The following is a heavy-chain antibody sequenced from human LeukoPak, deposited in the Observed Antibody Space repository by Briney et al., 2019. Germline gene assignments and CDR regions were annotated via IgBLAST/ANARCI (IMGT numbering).Heavy chain of an antibody. V-gene: IGHV4-59*01. J-gene: IGHJ6*02. CDR3: ARAPWFGGYGMDV. CDR1: GGSISSYY. D-gene: IGHD3-10*01. CDR2: IYYSGST. Sequence: SETLSLTCTVSGGSISSYYWSWIRQPPGKGLEWIGYIYYSGSTNYNPPLKSRVTISVDTSKNQFSLKLSSVTAADTAVYYCARAPWFGGYGMDVWGQGTTVTVSS.